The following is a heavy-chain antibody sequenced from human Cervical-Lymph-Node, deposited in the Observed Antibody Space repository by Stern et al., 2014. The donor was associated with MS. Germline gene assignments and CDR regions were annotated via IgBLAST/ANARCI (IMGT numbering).Heavy chain of an antibody. J-gene: IGHJ4*02. V-gene: IGHV1-58*01. Sequence: QLLQSGPEVKKPGTSVTVSCKTSGFTFIATTVQWVRQIPGQRPEWIGWIVTGTGHTNYAENFHGRVTITRYAPAATVYLELTSLRSEDTAIYYCAADKDGGNSYFDYWGRGTLVTVSS. CDR3: AADKDGGNSYFDY. D-gene: IGHD4-23*01. CDR1: GFTFIATT. CDR2: IVTGTGHT.